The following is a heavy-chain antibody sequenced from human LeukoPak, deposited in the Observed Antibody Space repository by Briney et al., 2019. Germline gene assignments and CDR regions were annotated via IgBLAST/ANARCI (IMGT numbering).Heavy chain of an antibody. J-gene: IGHJ4*02. CDR1: GYTLTELS. CDR3: ARDSSGYYFPYYFDY. Sequence: ASVKVSCKVSGYTLTELSMHWVRQAPGKGLEWMGGFDPEDGETIYAQKFQGRVTITADESTSTAYMELSSLRSEDTAVYYCARDSSGYYFPYYFDYWGQGTLVTVSS. V-gene: IGHV1-24*01. D-gene: IGHD3-22*01. CDR2: FDPEDGET.